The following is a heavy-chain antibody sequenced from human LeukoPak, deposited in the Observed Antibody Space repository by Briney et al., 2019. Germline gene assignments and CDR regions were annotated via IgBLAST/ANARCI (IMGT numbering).Heavy chain of an antibody. Sequence: SETLSLTCAVYGGSFSGYYWSWIRQPPGKGLEWIGEINHSGSTNYNPSLKSRVTISIDTSKNQFSLRLSSVTAADTALYFCARGHEEWEVLQRAVHFDHWGQGILVTVSS. CDR2: INHSGST. V-gene: IGHV4-34*01. J-gene: IGHJ4*02. D-gene: IGHD1-26*01. CDR3: ARGHEEWEVLQRAVHFDH. CDR1: GGSFSGYY.